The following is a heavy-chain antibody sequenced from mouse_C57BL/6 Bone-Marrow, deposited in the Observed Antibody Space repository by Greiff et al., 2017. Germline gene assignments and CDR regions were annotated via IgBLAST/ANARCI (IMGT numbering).Heavy chain of an antibody. CDR1: GFNIKDDY. CDR3: TTCDYDERFAY. J-gene: IGHJ3*01. CDR2: IDPENGDT. Sequence: VQLQQSGAELVRPGASVKLSCTASGFNIKDDYMHWVKQRPEQGLEWIGWIDPENGDTEYASKFQGKATITADTASNTAYLQLSNLTSEDTAVYFCTTCDYDERFAYWGQGPLVTVSA. D-gene: IGHD2-4*01. V-gene: IGHV14-4*01.